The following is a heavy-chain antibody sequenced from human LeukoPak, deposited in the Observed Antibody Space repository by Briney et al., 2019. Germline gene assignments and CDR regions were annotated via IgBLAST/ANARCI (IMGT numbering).Heavy chain of an antibody. D-gene: IGHD1-26*01. V-gene: IGHV4-30-2*01. Sequence: SETLSLTCTVSGGSISSGDYYWSWIRQPPGKGLEWIGYIYHSGSTYYNPSLKSRVTISVDRSKNQFSLKLSSVTAADTAVYYCARASGLSIVGATYYYYYYGMDVWGQGTTVTVSS. CDR2: IYHSGST. CDR3: ARASGLSIVGATYYYYYYGMDV. J-gene: IGHJ6*02. CDR1: GGSISSGDYY.